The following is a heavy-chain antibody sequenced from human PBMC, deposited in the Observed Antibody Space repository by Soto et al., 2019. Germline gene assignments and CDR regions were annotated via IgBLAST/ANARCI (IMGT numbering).Heavy chain of an antibody. J-gene: IGHJ6*02. Sequence: QVQLVQSGGEVTKPGASVKVSCTSSGYTFTSYGVSWVRQAPGQGLEWPGWISVYTGNTKQAQKFQDRVTLTTEASTGTASLELRSLRSDDTAVYYCARDRCTTDKCYTHHFDVWGQGTTVTVSS. CDR1: GYTFTSYG. D-gene: IGHD2-8*01. CDR2: ISVYTGNT. V-gene: IGHV1-18*04. CDR3: ARDRCTTDKCYTHHFDV.